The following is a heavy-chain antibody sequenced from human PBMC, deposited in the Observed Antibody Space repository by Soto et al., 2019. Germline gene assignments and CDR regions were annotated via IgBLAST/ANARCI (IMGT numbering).Heavy chain of an antibody. D-gene: IGHD1-1*01. Sequence: GGSLRLCCAASGFTFSSYAMSWVRQAPGKGLEWVSAISGSGGSTYYADSMKGRFTISRDNSKNTLFLQMNSLRAEDTALYYCAKETTLEECETPFDYWGQGTLVTVSS. CDR2: ISGSGGST. CDR3: AKETTLEECETPFDY. J-gene: IGHJ4*02. CDR1: GFTFSSYA. V-gene: IGHV3-23*01.